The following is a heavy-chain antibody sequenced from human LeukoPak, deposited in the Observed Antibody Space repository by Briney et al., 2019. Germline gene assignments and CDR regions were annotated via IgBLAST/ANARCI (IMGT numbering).Heavy chain of an antibody. CDR3: ARASVPYSSGWYILDY. Sequence: SETLSLTCTVSGGSISSSSYYWGWIRQPPGKGLEWIGSIYYSGSTYYNPSLKSRVTISVDTSKNQFSLKLSSVTAADTAVYYCARASVPYSSGWYILDYWGQGTLVTVSS. J-gene: IGHJ4*02. CDR2: IYYSGST. V-gene: IGHV4-39*01. CDR1: GGSISSSSYY. D-gene: IGHD6-19*01.